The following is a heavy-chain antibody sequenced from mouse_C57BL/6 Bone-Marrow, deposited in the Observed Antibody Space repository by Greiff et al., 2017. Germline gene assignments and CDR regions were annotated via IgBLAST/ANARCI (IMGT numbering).Heavy chain of an antibody. Sequence: EVQLQQSGAELVKPGASVKLSCKASGYTFTDYYMNWVKQSHGKSLEWIGDINPNNGGTSYNQKFKGKATLTVDKSSSTAYMELRSLTSEDSAVYYCTRSDYYGSSLSYWYFDVWGTGTTVTVSS. D-gene: IGHD1-1*01. CDR2: INPNNGGT. CDR3: TRSDYYGSSLSYWYFDV. V-gene: IGHV1-26*01. CDR1: GYTFTDYY. J-gene: IGHJ1*03.